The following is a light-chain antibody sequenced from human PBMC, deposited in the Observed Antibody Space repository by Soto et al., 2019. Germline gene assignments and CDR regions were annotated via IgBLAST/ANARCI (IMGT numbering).Light chain of an antibody. CDR3: MQRLQTPWT. J-gene: IGKJ1*01. CDR1: QGLLHSNGYNY. CDR2: LGS. V-gene: IGKV2-28*01. Sequence: DIVMTQSPLSLPVTPGEPASISCRSSQGLLHSNGYNYLDWYLQKPGQSPQLLIYLGSNRASGAPDRFSGSGSGTDFTLKISRVEAEDAGVYYCMQRLQTPWTFGQGTKVDIK.